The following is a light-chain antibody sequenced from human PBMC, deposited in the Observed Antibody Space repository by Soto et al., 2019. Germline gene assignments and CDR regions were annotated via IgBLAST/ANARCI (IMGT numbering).Light chain of an antibody. CDR3: QSYDRSIVV. V-gene: IGLV6-57*04. CDR2: ENN. CDR1: SGSIVSNS. Sequence: LTQPHSVSESPGKTVSLSCTRNSGSIVSNSVQWYQQRPGSAPATVIHENNQRPSGVPDRFSGSIDRSSNSASLTISGLKTEDEADYYCQSYDRSIVVFGGGTKLTVL. J-gene: IGLJ2*01.